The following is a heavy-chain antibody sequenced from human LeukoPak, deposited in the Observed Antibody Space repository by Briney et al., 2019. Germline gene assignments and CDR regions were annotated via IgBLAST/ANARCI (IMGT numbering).Heavy chain of an antibody. D-gene: IGHD1-1*01. CDR3: ARGFQLESTDY. J-gene: IGHJ4*02. V-gene: IGHV3-48*01. Sequence: PGGSLRLSCAASGFTFSSYSMNWVRQAPGNGLEWVSYISSSSSTIYYADSVKGRFTISRDNAKNSLYLQMNSLRAEDTAVYYCARGFQLESTDYWGQGTLVTVSS. CDR1: GFTFSSYS. CDR2: ISSSSSTI.